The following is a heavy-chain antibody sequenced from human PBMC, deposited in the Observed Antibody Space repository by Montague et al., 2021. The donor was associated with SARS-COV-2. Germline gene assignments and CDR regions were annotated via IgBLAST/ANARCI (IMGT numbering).Heavy chain of an antibody. CDR3: GRFILSATSDTFDC. D-gene: IGHD2-15*01. CDR2: MYYSGST. Sequence: SETLSLTCTVSGGSISSYHHYWGWIRQHPGKGLEWIGAMYYSGSTWLNPSLKSRVTISVDTSKSQLSLNLRSVTAADTAVYFCGRFILSATSDTFDCWGPGTLVTVSS. J-gene: IGHJ4*02. CDR1: GGSISSYHHY. V-gene: IGHV4-39*07.